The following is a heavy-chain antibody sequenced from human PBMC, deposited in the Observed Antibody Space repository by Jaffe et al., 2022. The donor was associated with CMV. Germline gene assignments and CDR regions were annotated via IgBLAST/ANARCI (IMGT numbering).Heavy chain of an antibody. Sequence: EVQLLESGGGLVQPGGSLGLSCAASGFTFSSYAMSWVRQAPGKGLEWVSAISGSGGSTYYADSVKGRFTISRDNSKNILYLQMNSLRAEDTAVYYCAKYGSGSLEWLATRWGQGTLVTVSS. CDR1: GFTFSSYA. J-gene: IGHJ4*02. CDR3: AKYGSGSLEWLATR. D-gene: IGHD3-3*01. CDR2: ISGSGGST. V-gene: IGHV3-23*01.